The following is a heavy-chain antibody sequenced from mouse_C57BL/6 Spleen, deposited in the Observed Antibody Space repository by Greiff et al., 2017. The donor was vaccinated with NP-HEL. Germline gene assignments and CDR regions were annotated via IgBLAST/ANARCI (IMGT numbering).Heavy chain of an antibody. CDR2: ISYDGSN. CDR1: GYSITSGYY. V-gene: IGHV3-6*01. J-gene: IGHJ2*01. Sequence: EVKLMESGPGLVKPSQSLSLTCSVTGYSITSGYYWNWIRQFPGNKLEWMGYISYDGSNNYNPSLKNRISITRDTSKNQFFLKLNSVTTEDTATYYCARGGTGTPLDYWGQGTTLTVSS. CDR3: ARGGTGTPLDY. D-gene: IGHD4-1*01.